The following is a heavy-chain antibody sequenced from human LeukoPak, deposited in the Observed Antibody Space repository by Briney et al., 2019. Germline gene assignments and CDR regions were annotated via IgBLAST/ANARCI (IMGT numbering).Heavy chain of an antibody. CDR1: GLTFSSSW. CDR2: INPEGSEK. CDR3: ARDLAYSRLDY. J-gene: IGHJ4*02. Sequence: GGSLRLSCAVSGLTFSSSWMDWVRQAPGKGLEWVASINPEGSEKYSADSVKGRYTISRDNAKNSLYLQMDSLRVEDTAFYYCARDLAYSRLDYWGQGMLVTVSS. V-gene: IGHV3-7*01. D-gene: IGHD5-18*01.